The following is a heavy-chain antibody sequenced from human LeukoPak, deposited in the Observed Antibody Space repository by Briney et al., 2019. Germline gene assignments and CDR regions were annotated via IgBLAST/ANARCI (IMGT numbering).Heavy chain of an antibody. CDR1: GFTFSSYG. J-gene: IGHJ4*02. CDR2: ISYDGSNK. D-gene: IGHD5-18*01. V-gene: IGHV3-30*18. CDR3: AKTLHSYGYWYYFDY. Sequence: PGGSLRLSCAASGFTFSSYGMHWVRQAPGKGLEWVAVISYDGSNKYYADSVKGRFTISRDNSKNTLYLQMNSLRAEDTAVYYCAKTLHSYGYWYYFDYWSQGTLVTVSS.